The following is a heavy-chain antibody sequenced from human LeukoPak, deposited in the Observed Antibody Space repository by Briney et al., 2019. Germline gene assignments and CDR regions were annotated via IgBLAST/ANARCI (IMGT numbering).Heavy chain of an antibody. Sequence: GGSLRLSCAASGFTFSTYWMSWVRQAPGKGLEWVSSISSSSSYIYYADSVKGRFTISRDNAKNSLYLQMNSLRAEDTAVYYCARDDEGLNWFDPWGQGTLVTVSS. CDR3: ARDDEGLNWFDP. V-gene: IGHV3-21*01. CDR1: GFTFSTYW. CDR2: ISSSSSYI. J-gene: IGHJ5*02.